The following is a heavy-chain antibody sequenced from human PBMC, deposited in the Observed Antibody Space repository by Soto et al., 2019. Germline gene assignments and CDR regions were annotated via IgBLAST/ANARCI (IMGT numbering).Heavy chain of an antibody. Sequence: GGSLRLSCAASGFTFSSYEMNWVRQAPGKGLEWVSYISSSGSTIYYADSVKGRFTISRDNAKNSLYLQMNSLRAEDTAVYYCARDDDVVPAARLDYWGQGTLVTVSS. CDR3: ARDDDVVPAARLDY. CDR1: GFTFSSYE. CDR2: ISSSGSTI. D-gene: IGHD2-2*01. J-gene: IGHJ4*02. V-gene: IGHV3-48*03.